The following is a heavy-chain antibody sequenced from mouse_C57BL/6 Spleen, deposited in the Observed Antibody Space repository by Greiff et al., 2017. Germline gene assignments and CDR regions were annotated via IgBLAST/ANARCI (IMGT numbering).Heavy chain of an antibody. V-gene: IGHV1-63*01. CDR1: EYTFPNHW. Sequence: QVQLQQSGAELVRPGTSVKMSCKASEYTFPNHWIGWAQQRPGHGLELIGDIYTGGGYTNYTEKFKGKATLTADKSSSTAYMQFSSLTSEDSAIYYCERSERRLFDYWGQGTTLTVSS. J-gene: IGHJ2*01. CDR3: ERSERRLFDY. CDR2: IYTGGGYT.